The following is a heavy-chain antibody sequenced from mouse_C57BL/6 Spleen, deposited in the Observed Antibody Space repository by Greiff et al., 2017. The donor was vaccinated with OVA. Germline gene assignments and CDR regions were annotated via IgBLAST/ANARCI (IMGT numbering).Heavy chain of an antibody. J-gene: IGHJ3*01. Sequence: QVQLQQPGAELVMPGASVKLSCKASGYTFTSYWMHWVKQRPGQGLEWIGEIDPSDSYTNYNQKFKGKSTLTVDKSSSTAYMQLSSLTSEDSAVYYCARERDSSGPFAYWGQGTLVTVSA. V-gene: IGHV1-69*01. CDR1: GYTFTSYW. CDR3: ARERDSSGPFAY. D-gene: IGHD3-2*02. CDR2: IDPSDSYT.